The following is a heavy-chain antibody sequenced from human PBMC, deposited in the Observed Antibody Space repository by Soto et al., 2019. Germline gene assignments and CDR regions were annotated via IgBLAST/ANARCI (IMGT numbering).Heavy chain of an antibody. CDR1: GFTVSSNY. V-gene: IGHV3-53*01. Sequence: GGSLRLSCAASGFTVSSNYMSWVRQAPGKGLEWVSVIYSGGSTYYADSVKGRFTISRDNSKNTLYLQMNSLRAEDTAVYYCARRRIAAAGTTHDAFDIWGQGTMVTVSS. J-gene: IGHJ3*02. D-gene: IGHD6-13*01. CDR3: ARRRIAAAGTTHDAFDI. CDR2: IYSGGST.